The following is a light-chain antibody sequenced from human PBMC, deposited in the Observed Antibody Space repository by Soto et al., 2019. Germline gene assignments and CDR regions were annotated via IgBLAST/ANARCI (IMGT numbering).Light chain of an antibody. CDR2: DTY. J-gene: IGLJ2*01. Sequence: QSVLTQPPSVSAAPGQKVTISCSGSSSNIGNNYVSWYQHLLGTAPKLLIYDTYKRPSGIPDRFSGSKSGTSATLAITGLQTGDEADYYCGTWDTSLSAVVFGGGTKVTVL. CDR3: GTWDTSLSAVV. CDR1: SSNIGNNY. V-gene: IGLV1-51*01.